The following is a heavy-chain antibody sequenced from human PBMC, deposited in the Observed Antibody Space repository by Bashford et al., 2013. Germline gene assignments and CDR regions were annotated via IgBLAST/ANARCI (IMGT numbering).Heavy chain of an antibody. D-gene: IGHD1/OR15-1a*01. CDR3: AKGIGTIYYFYYGMDV. Sequence: VRQAPGKGLEWVAVIWFDGSNKFYADSVKGRFTMSRDNSKNTLFLQMTSLRAEDTAVYYCAKGIGTIYYFYYGMDVWGQGTTVTVSS. CDR2: IWFDGSNK. J-gene: IGHJ6*02. V-gene: IGHV3-33*06.